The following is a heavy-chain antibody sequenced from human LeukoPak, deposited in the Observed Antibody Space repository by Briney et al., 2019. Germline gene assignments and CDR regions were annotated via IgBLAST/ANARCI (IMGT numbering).Heavy chain of an antibody. CDR3: ARAQYNCNDGSYNWFDP. CDR1: GGSISSGDYY. Sequence: SETLSLTCTVSGGSISSGDYYWSWIRQPPGKGLEWIGYIYYSGSTYYNPSLKSRVTISVDTSKNQFSLKLSSVTAADTAVYYCARAQYNCNDGSYNWFDPWGQGTLVTVSS. CDR2: IYYSGST. V-gene: IGHV4-30-4*01. D-gene: IGHD1-20*01. J-gene: IGHJ5*02.